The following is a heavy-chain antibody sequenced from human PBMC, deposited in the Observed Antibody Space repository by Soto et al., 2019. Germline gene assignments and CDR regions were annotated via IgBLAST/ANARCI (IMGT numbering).Heavy chain of an antibody. V-gene: IGHV3-7*01. J-gene: IGHJ5*02. CDR2: IKQDGSEK. CDR3: ARVPVIAAAGTAWFDP. CDR1: GFTFSKYW. D-gene: IGHD6-13*01. Sequence: EVQLVESGGGLVQPGGSLRLSCAASGFTFSKYWMSWVRQAPGKGLGWVANIKQDGSEKYYVDSVKGRFTISRDNAKNSLSLQMNSLRDEDTAVYYCARVPVIAAAGTAWFDPWGQGTLVTVSS.